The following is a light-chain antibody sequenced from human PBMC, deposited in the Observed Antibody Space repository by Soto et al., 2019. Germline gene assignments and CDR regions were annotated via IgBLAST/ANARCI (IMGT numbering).Light chain of an antibody. J-gene: IGKJ4*01. CDR1: QSISSW. Sequence: DIQMTQSPSTLSASVGDRVTITCRASQSISSWLAWYQQKPGKAPKLLIYDASSLESGVPSSFSGSGSGTEFTLTISSLQPDDFATYYCQQYISYPLTFGGGTKVDIK. CDR2: DAS. V-gene: IGKV1-5*01. CDR3: QQYISYPLT.